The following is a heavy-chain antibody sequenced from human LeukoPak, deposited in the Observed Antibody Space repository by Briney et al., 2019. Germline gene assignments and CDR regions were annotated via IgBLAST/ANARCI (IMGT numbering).Heavy chain of an antibody. CDR2: ISSSCSTI. J-gene: IGHJ6*02. CDR3: ARDSYLYGMDV. V-gene: IGHV3-48*04. Sequence: GGSLRLSCAASGFTFSSYSMNWVRQAPGKGLEWVSYISSSCSTIYYADSVKGRFTISRDNAKNSLYLQMNSLRAEDTAVYYCARDSYLYGMDVWGQGTTVTVSS. CDR1: GFTFSSYS.